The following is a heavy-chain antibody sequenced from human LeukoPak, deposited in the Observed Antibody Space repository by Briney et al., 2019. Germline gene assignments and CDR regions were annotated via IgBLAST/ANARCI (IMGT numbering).Heavy chain of an antibody. CDR2: INHSGST. V-gene: IGHV4-34*01. Sequence: PSETLSLTCAVYGGSFSGYYWSWIRQPPGKGLEWIGEINHSGSTNYNPSLKSRVTISVDTSKNQFSLKLSSVAAADTAMYYCASPGYSGNSVEFDYWGQGTLVTVSS. D-gene: IGHD4-23*01. J-gene: IGHJ4*02. CDR3: ASPGYSGNSVEFDY. CDR1: GGSFSGYY.